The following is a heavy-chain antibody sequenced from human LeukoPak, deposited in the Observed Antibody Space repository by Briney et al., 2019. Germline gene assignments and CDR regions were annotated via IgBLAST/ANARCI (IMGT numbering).Heavy chain of an antibody. CDR3: ARGLGYSGYSGDY. Sequence: ASVKVSCKASGYTFTSYDINWLRQTTGQGLEWMGWMHPNSGNTGYAQKFQGRVTMTRNTSISTAYMELSSLRSEDTAVYYCARGLGYSGYSGDYWGQGTLVTVSS. CDR2: MHPNSGNT. J-gene: IGHJ4*02. D-gene: IGHD5-12*01. V-gene: IGHV1-8*01. CDR1: GYTFTSYD.